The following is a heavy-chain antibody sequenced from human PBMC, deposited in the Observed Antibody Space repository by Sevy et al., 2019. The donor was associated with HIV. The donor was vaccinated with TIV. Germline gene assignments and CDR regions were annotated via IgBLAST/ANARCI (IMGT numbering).Heavy chain of an antibody. CDR2: INPNSGDT. D-gene: IGHD6-19*01. V-gene: IGHV1-2*02. CDR3: ARSDSSGWNDY. J-gene: IGHJ4*02. Sequence: ASVKVSCKASGFTFTDYYILWVRQAPGQGLEWMGWINPNSGDTNYAQNFQGRVTMTRDTSISTASMDLSTLRSDDTAVYYCARSDSSGWNDYWGQGTLVTVSS. CDR1: GFTFTDYY.